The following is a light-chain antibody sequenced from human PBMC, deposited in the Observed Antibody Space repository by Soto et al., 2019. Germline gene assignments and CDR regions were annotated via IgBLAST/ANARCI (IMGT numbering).Light chain of an antibody. V-gene: IGKV1-33*01. J-gene: IGKJ2*01. Sequence: DIQMTQSPSSLSASVGDRVTITCQASQDIDNNLNWYQQRSGKAPKVLIYDASNLKGGVPSRFSGSGSGTDFTFTISSLQPEDIATYYWQQYDDFPYTFGQGTKLEI. CDR1: QDIDNN. CDR3: QQYDDFPYT. CDR2: DAS.